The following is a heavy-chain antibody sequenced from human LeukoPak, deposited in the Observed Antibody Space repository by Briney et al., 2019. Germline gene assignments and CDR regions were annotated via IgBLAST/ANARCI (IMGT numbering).Heavy chain of an antibody. J-gene: IGHJ4*02. D-gene: IGHD3-16*01. CDR3: AKGRDGGSNTRAKGFDC. CDR2: ISAGGGTT. V-gene: IGHV3-23*01. Sequence: PGGSLRLSCAAPGFTFSNYAMSWVRQAPGEGLQWVSGISAGGGTTYYADSVKGRFTISRDKSQSTLYLQMNSLRAEDTAVYYCAKGRDGGSNTRAKGFDCWGQGTLVTVSS. CDR1: GFTFSNYA.